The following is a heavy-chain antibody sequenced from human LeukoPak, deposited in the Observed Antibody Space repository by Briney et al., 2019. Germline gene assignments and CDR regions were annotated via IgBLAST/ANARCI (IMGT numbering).Heavy chain of an antibody. Sequence: SETLSLTCTVSGGSISSYYWSWIRQPPGKGLEWIGYIYYSGSTNYNPSLKSRVTISVDTSKNQFSLKLSSVTAADTAVYYCAGANGQLWLWGYNWFDPWGQGTLVTVSS. CDR2: IYYSGST. J-gene: IGHJ5*02. V-gene: IGHV4-59*01. CDR3: AGANGQLWLWGYNWFDP. D-gene: IGHD5-18*01. CDR1: GGSISSYY.